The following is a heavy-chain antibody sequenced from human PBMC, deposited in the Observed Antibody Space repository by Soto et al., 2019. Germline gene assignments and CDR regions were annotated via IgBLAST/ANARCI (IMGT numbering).Heavy chain of an antibody. J-gene: IGHJ4*02. CDR1: GFSFGDYA. CDR3: TRDRPDTAARY. CDR2: IRSKAYGGTT. D-gene: IGHD6-6*01. V-gene: IGHV3-49*03. Sequence: SGGSLRLSCPASGFSFGDYAMSWFRQAPGKGLEWVGFIRSKAYGGTTEYAASVKGRFTISRDDSKSIAYLQMNSLKTEDTAVYYCTRDRPDTAARYWGQGTLVTVSS.